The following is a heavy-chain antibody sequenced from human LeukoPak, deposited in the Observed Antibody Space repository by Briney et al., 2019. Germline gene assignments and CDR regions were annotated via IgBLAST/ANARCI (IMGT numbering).Heavy chain of an antibody. D-gene: IGHD6-6*01. CDR2: IYYSGST. CDR3: TRRDSSSLDY. V-gene: IGHV4-59*01. Sequence: SETLSLTCTVSGGSISSYYWSWIRQPPGKGLEWIGYIYYSGSTNYNPSLKSRVTISVDTSKNQFSLKLSSVTAADTAVYYCTRRDSSSLDYWGQGTLVTVSS. J-gene: IGHJ4*02. CDR1: GGSISSYY.